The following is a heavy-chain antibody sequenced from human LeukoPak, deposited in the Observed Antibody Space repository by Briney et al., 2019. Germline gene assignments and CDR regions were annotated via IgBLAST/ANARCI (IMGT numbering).Heavy chain of an antibody. D-gene: IGHD5-18*01. V-gene: IGHV3-7*05. CDR3: ARDRGYSTFDI. CDR1: GFTFSSYW. J-gene: IGHJ3*02. Sequence: PGGSLRLSCAASGFTFSSYWMSWVRQAPGKGLEWVANIKEDGSEKNYVDSVKGRLTISRGNAKNSVYLQMNSLRAEDTAVYYCARDRGYSTFDIWGQGTMVTVSS. CDR2: IKEDGSEK.